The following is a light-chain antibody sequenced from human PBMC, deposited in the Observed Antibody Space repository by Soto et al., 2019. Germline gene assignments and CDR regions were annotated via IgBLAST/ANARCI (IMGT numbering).Light chain of an antibody. J-gene: IGKJ2*01. V-gene: IGKV1-39*01. CDR3: QQSYSTPRT. CDR2: AAS. Sequence: DIQMTQSPSSLSASVGDRVTVTCRPSQSISNYLNWYQQKPGKAPKLLIYAASSLQSGVPSRFSGSGSGTDFTLTISSLQPEDFATYFCQQSYSTPRTFGQGTKLEIK. CDR1: QSISNY.